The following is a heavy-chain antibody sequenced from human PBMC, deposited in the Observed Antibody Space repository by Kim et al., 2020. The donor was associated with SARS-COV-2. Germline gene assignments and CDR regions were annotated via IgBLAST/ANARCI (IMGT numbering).Heavy chain of an antibody. CDR3: ARALAVAGTGGVY. D-gene: IGHD6-19*01. V-gene: IGHV3-74*01. J-gene: IGHJ4*02. Sequence: YAESVKGRFTISRDNAKNTLYLQMNSLRAEDTAVYYCARALAVAGTGGVYWGQGTLVTVSS.